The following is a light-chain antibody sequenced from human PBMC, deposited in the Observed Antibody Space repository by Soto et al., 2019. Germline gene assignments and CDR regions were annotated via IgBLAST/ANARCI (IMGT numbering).Light chain of an antibody. V-gene: IGKV1-39*01. Sequence: DIQMTQSLSSLSASVGDTVTITCRASQSISNSLSWYQQKPGKAPKFLIYVASTLQRGVPSRFSGSESATDFTLTISSLQPEDVATYYCQQTFSPPYTFGQGTKLEIK. CDR1: QSISNS. CDR2: VAS. J-gene: IGKJ2*01. CDR3: QQTFSPPYT.